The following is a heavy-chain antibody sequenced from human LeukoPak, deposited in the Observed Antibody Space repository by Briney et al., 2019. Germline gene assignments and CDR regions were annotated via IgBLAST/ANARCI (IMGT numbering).Heavy chain of an antibody. D-gene: IGHD6-13*01. CDR2: MNPNSGNT. CDR1: GYTFTSYD. Sequence: ASVKVSCKASGYTFTSYDINGVRQATGQGLEWMGWMNPNSGNTGYAQKFQGRVTMTRNTSISTAYMELSSLRSEDTAVYYCARAYSSSWPINYYYYYGMDVWGQGTTVTVSS. CDR3: ARAYSSSWPINYYYYYGMDV. V-gene: IGHV1-8*01. J-gene: IGHJ6*02.